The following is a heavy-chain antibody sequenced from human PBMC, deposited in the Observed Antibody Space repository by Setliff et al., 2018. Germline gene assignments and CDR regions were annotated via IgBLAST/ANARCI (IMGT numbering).Heavy chain of an antibody. Sequence: ASVKVSCKASGYTFTNYGINWVRQAPGQGLEWMGWISAYTGNTNYAQKLQGRVSMTTDTSTSTAYMELRSLTSDDTAVYYCSRLVRYCTTTTCQRASGAEFWGQGTLVTVSS. CDR1: GYTFTNYG. J-gene: IGHJ4*02. V-gene: IGHV1-18*01. CDR3: SRLVRYCTTTTCQRASGAEF. CDR2: ISAYTGNT. D-gene: IGHD2-8*01.